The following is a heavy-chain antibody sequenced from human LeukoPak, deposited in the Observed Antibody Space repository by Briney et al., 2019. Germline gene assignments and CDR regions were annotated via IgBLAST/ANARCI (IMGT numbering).Heavy chain of an antibody. J-gene: IGHJ6*04. CDR2: INHSGST. CDR3: ARGELWFANPLERYGMDV. V-gene: IGHV4-34*01. D-gene: IGHD3-10*01. Sequence: SETLSLTCAVYGGSFSGYYWSWIRQPPGKGLEWIGEINHSGSTNYNPSLKSRVTISVDTSQNQFSLKLSSVTAEDTAVYYCARGELWFANPLERYGMDVWGKGTTVTVSS. CDR1: GGSFSGYY.